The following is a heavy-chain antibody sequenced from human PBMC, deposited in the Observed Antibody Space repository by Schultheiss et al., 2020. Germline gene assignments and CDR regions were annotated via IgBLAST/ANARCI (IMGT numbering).Heavy chain of an antibody. CDR2: IYYSGST. Sequence: SETLSLTCTVSGGSINSSSYYWGWIRQPPGKGLEWIGSIYYSGSTYYNPSLKSRVTISVDTSKNQFSLKLSSVTAADTAVYYCARTHGEPYVGYFDYWCQGALVTVSS. V-gene: IGHV4-39*07. CDR1: GGSINSSSYY. J-gene: IGHJ4*02. CDR3: ARTHGEPYVGYFDY. D-gene: IGHD4-17*01.